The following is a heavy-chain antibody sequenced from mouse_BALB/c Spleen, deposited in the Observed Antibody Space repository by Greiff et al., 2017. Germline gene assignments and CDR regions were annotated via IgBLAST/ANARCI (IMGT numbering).Heavy chain of an antibody. D-gene: IGHD1-1*02. J-gene: IGHJ3*01. CDR2: ISYSGST. CDR1: GYSITSYYA. Sequence: EVQLQESGPGLVKPSQSLSLTCTVTGYSITSYYAWNWIRQFPGNKLEWMGYISYSGSTSYNPSLKSRISITGDTSKNQFFLLLNSVTTEDAATYYCAGRDYGCVWFAYWGQGTLVTVSA. CDR3: AGRDYGCVWFAY. V-gene: IGHV3-2*02.